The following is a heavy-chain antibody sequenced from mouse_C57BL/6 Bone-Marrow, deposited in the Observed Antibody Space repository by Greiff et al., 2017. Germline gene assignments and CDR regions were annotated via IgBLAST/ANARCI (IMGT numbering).Heavy chain of an antibody. CDR3: TVSDYDPDY. CDR2: LNPENGDT. V-gene: IGHV14-4*01. D-gene: IGHD2-4*01. CDR1: GFNIKDDY. Sequence: VQLQQSGAELVRPGASVKLSCTASGFNIKDDYMHWVKQRPEQGLEWIGWLNPENGDTEYASKFQGKATITADTSSNTAYLQLSSLTSEDTAVYYCTVSDYDPDYWGQGTTLTVSS. J-gene: IGHJ2*01.